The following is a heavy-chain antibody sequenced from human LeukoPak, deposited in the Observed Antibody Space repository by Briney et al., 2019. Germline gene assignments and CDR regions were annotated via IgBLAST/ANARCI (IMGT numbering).Heavy chain of an antibody. V-gene: IGHV3-33*01. J-gene: IGHJ4*02. CDR3: ARDLLTGPSPLVETDE. Sequence: PGGSLRLSCAASGFTFSSYGMHWVRQAPGKGLEWVAVIWYDGSNKYYADSVKGRFTISRDNSKNTLYLQMNSLRAEDTAVYYCARDLLTGPSPLVETDEWGQGTLVTVSS. D-gene: IGHD2-21*02. CDR1: GFTFSSYG. CDR2: IWYDGSNK.